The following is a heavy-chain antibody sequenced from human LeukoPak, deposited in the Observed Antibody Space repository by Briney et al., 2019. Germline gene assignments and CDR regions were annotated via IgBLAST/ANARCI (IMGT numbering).Heavy chain of an antibody. J-gene: IGHJ3*01. V-gene: IGHV4-38-2*02. CDR1: GYSISTSYY. Sequence: PSETLSLTCTVSGYSISTSYYWGWIRQPPGKGLEWIGSMYHSGNTYYNPSLKSRVTISVDTSKNQFSLKLNSVTAADTAVYYCARDRYCSTSSCPDDAFDFWGQGTMVTVSS. CDR3: ARDRYCSTSSCPDDAFDF. D-gene: IGHD2-2*01. CDR2: MYHSGNT.